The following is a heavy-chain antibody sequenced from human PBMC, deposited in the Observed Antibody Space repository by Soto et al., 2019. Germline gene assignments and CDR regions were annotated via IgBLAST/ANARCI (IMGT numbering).Heavy chain of an antibody. J-gene: IGHJ4*02. CDR3: AREAERYGYGDFDY. CDR1: GYTFTSYG. Sequence: ASVKVSCKASGYTFTSYGISWVRQAPGQGLEWMGWISAYNGNTNYAQKLQGRVTMTTDTSTSTAYMELRSLRSDDTAVYYCAREAERYGYGDFDYWGKGTLVTVSS. V-gene: IGHV1-18*01. CDR2: ISAYNGNT. D-gene: IGHD5-18*01.